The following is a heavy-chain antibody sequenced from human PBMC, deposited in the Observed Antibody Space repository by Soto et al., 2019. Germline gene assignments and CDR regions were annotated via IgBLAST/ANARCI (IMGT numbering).Heavy chain of an antibody. CDR2: IVVGSGNT. CDR1: GFTFTSSA. V-gene: IGHV1-58*02. CDR3: ARDLGGWPDY. J-gene: IGHJ4*02. Sequence: SVKVSCKASGFTFTSSAMQWVRQARGQRLEWIGWIVVGSGNTNYAQKFQERVTITRDTSASTAYMELSSLRSEDTAVYYCARDLGGWPDYWGQGTLVTVSS. D-gene: IGHD2-15*01.